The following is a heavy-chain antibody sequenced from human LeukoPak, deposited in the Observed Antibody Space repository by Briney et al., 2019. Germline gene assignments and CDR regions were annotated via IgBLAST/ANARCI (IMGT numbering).Heavy chain of an antibody. Sequence: SQTLSLTCAISGDSVSRNNIAWNWIRQSPSRGLEWLGRTYFESYGSKLYNEYAVSVKDRITINPDTSKNQFSLHLNSMTPEDAGVYYCARGTGWPLFDYWGQGTPVTVSS. CDR2: TYFESYGSKLYN. V-gene: IGHV6-1*01. CDR3: ARGTGWPLFDY. CDR1: GDSVSRNNIA. J-gene: IGHJ4*02. D-gene: IGHD6-19*01.